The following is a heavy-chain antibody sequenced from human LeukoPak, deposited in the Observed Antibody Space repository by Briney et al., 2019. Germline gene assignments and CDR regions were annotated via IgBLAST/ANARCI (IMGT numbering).Heavy chain of an antibody. D-gene: IGHD2-15*01. CDR2: IYYSGST. Sequence: SETLSLTCTVSGGSISSYYWSWIRRPPGKGLEWIGYIYYSGSTNYNPSLKSRVTISVDTSKNQFSLKLSSVTAADTAVYYCARVAPQDYYFDYWGQGTLVTVSS. CDR1: GGSISSYY. J-gene: IGHJ4*02. V-gene: IGHV4-59*01. CDR3: ARVAPQDYYFDY.